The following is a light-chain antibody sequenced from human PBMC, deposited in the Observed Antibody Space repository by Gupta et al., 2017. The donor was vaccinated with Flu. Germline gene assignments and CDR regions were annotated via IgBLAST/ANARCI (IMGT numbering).Light chain of an antibody. CDR3: QQRDSTPWT. J-gene: IGKJ1*01. CDR1: QSISSY. CDR2: AAS. Sequence: DIQMTQSPSSLSASVGDRVTITCRASQSISSYLNWYQQKPGKAPKLLIYAASSLKSGVPSRFSGSGSGTDFTLTISSLQPEDFANYYCQQRDSTPWTFGQGTKVEIK. V-gene: IGKV1-39*01.